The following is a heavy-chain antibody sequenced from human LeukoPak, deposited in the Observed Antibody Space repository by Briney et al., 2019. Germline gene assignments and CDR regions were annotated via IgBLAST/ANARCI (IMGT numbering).Heavy chain of an antibody. CDR3: AKHGGYSANDFDYYFYYTDV. CDR2: ISASGGST. V-gene: IGHV3-23*01. J-gene: IGHJ6*03. Sequence: GGSLRLSCAASRFTFSSFAMSWARQAPGKGLDWVAAISASGGSTYYADSVKGRFTISRDNSKNTLYLQMNRLRAEDTAVYYCAKHGGYSANDFDYYFYYTDVWGKGTTVTVSS. D-gene: IGHD5-12*01. CDR1: RFTFSSFA.